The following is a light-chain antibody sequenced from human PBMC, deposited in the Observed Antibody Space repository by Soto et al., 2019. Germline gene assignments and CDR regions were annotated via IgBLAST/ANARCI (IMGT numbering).Light chain of an antibody. V-gene: IGKV1-33*01. CDR3: KRYHILPPELT. CDR2: DAS. CDR1: EDINNY. J-gene: IGKJ5*01. Sequence: DIQMTQSPSSLSASVGYRFNITCRASEDINNYLNWYQQKPGKAPKLLIYDASDLETGVPSRFSGSVSGSDFTFTISNVQHEDVATYFCKRYHILPPELTFGQGTRLEI.